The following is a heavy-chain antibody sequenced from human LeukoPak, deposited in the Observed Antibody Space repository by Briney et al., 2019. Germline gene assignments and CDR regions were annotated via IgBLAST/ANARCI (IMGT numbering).Heavy chain of an antibody. V-gene: IGHV3-74*01. J-gene: IGHJ4*02. Sequence: GGSLRLSCAASGFTFRSHWMHWVRQAPGKGLVWVSRTNTDGSDTGYADSVRGRFTISRDNAKNTLYLQMNSLRVEDTAVYYCTRDADTIGVSDYWGQGTLVTVSS. CDR2: TNTDGSDT. D-gene: IGHD5-24*01. CDR1: GFTFRSHW. CDR3: TRDADTIGVSDY.